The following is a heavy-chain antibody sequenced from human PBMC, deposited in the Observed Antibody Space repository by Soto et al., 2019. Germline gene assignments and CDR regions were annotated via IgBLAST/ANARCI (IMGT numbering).Heavy chain of an antibody. J-gene: IGHJ6*02. CDR2: MDPNSGST. D-gene: IGHD3-3*01. CDR1: GYTFTTYD. CDR3: ARARKFDFWRKGLNV. Sequence: GAAVKVSCKASGYTFTTYDINWVRQAPGQGLEWLGWMDPNSGSTGYAQNFQGRITMTRNISRNTAHMELSSLQSEDTAVYYCARARKFDFWRKGLNVWGQGPTVTVSS. V-gene: IGHV1-8*01.